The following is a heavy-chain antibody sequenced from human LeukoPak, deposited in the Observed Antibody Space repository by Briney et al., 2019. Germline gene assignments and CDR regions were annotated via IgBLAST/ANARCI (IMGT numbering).Heavy chain of an antibody. CDR1: GGSISSSSYY. D-gene: IGHD5-12*01. V-gene: IGHV4-39*01. J-gene: IGHJ4*02. CDR3: ARSPSPKSVATTTFDY. Sequence: SETLSLTCTVSGGSISSSSYYWGWLRQPPGKGLEWIGSIYYSGSTYYNPSLKSRVTISVDTSKNQFSLKLSSVTAADTAVYYCARSPSPKSVATTTFDYWGQGTLVTVSS. CDR2: IYYSGST.